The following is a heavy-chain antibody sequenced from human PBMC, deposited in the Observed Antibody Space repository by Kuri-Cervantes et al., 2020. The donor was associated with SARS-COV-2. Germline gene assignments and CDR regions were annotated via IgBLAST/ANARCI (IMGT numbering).Heavy chain of an antibody. J-gene: IGHJ6*02. CDR3: ARDSLGGYGMDV. CDR2: IYYSGST. CDR1: GGSISSYY. D-gene: IGHD3-16*01. V-gene: IGHV4-59*01. Sequence: GSLRLSCTVSGGSISSYYWSWIRQPPGKGLEWIGYIYYSGSTNYNPSLKSRVTISVDTSKNQFSLKLSSVTAADTAVYYCARDSLGGYGMDVWDQGTTVTVSS.